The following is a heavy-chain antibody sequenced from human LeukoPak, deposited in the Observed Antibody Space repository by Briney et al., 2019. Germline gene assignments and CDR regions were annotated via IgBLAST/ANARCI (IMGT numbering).Heavy chain of an antibody. V-gene: IGHV3-30*01. D-gene: IGHD3-22*01. CDR2: ISYDGSNK. CDR3: ARDLYDSSGYYCLGY. J-gene: IGHJ4*02. Sequence: QFGGSLRLSCAASGFTFSSYAMHWVRQAPGKGLEWVAVISYDGSNKYYADSVKGRFTISRDNSKNTLYLQMNSLRAEDTAVYYCARDLYDSSGYYCLGYWGQGTLVTVSS. CDR1: GFTFSSYA.